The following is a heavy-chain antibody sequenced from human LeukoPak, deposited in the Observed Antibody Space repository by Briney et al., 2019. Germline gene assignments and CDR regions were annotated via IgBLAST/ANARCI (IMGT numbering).Heavy chain of an antibody. Sequence: PGGSLRLSCAASGFTFSSYAMSWVRQAPGKGLEWVSAISGSGGSTYYADSVKGRFTISRDNSKNTLYLQMNSLRAEDTAVYYCAKNVEEGRITMIVVVLDYWGQGTLVTVSS. D-gene: IGHD3-22*01. CDR1: GFTFSSYA. V-gene: IGHV3-23*01. J-gene: IGHJ4*02. CDR3: AKNVEEGRITMIVVVLDY. CDR2: ISGSGGST.